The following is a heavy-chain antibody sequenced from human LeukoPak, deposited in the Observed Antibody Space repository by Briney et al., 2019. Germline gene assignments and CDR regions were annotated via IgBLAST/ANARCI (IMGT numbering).Heavy chain of an antibody. CDR1: GCTFSSYS. J-gene: IGHJ4*02. Sequence: GGSLRLSCAASGCTFSSYSMNWVRQAPGKGLEWVSSISSSSSYIYYADSVKGRFTISRDNAKNSLYLQMNSLRAEDTAVYYCARKRVGATTFDYWGQGTLVTVSS. CDR2: ISSSSSYI. V-gene: IGHV3-21*01. CDR3: ARKRVGATTFDY. D-gene: IGHD1-26*01.